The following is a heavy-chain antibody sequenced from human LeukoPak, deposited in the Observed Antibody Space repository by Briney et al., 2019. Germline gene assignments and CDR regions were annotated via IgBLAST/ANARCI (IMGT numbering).Heavy chain of an antibody. J-gene: IGHJ4*02. CDR3: ARDNDSRDPPHFDY. CDR2: ISAYNGNT. D-gene: IGHD3-16*01. Sequence: GASVKVSCKASGYTFTCYGISWVRQAPGQGLEWMGWISAYNGNTNYAQKLQGRVTMTTDTSTSTAYMELSSLRSEDTAVYYCARDNDSRDPPHFDYWGQGTLVTVSS. V-gene: IGHV1-18*01. CDR1: GYTFTCYG.